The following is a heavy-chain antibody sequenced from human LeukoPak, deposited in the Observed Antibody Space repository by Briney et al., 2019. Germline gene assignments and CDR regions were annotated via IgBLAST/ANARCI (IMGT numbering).Heavy chain of an antibody. D-gene: IGHD3-22*01. CDR1: GYTFTSYG. Sequence: ASVKVSCKASGYTFTSYGISWVRQAPGQGLEWVGWMNPNSANTGYAQKFQGRVTMTRDTSISTAYMELSSLTSEDTAVYYCARSQWDSSGFYHYLDFWGQGALVTVSS. CDR3: ARSQWDSSGFYHYLDF. J-gene: IGHJ4*02. CDR2: MNPNSANT. V-gene: IGHV1-8*02.